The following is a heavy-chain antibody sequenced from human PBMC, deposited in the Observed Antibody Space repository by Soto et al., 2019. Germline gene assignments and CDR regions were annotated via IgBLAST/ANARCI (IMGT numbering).Heavy chain of an antibody. J-gene: IGHJ4*02. CDR2: IYYSGST. CDR1: GGSISSYY. D-gene: IGHD5-18*01. CDR3: ARVSQRGYSSGLEIDY. Sequence: SETLSLTCTVSGGSISSYYWSWIRQPPGKGLEWIGYIYYSGSTNYNPSLKSRVTISVDTSKNQFSLKLSSVTAADTAVYYCARVSQRGYSSGLEIDYWGQGTLVTVSS. V-gene: IGHV4-59*01.